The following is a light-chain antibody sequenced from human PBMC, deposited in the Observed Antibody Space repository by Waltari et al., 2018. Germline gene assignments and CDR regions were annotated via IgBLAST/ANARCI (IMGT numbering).Light chain of an antibody. CDR2: VTS. CDR3: QQYNEWPYT. Sequence: ITQSPAILSVSPGETATLSCRASKSVGNNVAWFQQTPGQAPRLLIYVTSSRSTNIPGRFFGAGAGTDFTLTISGLQSEDFGVYYCQQYNEWPYTFGQGTKVDLK. CDR1: KSVGNN. V-gene: IGKV3D-15*01. J-gene: IGKJ2*01.